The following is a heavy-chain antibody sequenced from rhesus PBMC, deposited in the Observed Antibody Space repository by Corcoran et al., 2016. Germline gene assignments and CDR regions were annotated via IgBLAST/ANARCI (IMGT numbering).Heavy chain of an antibody. Sequence: QLQLQESGPGLVKPSETLSVTCAVSGGSISSSYWSWIRQAPGKGLEWIGYIYGSGSSTNYNPSLKSPVTLSVDTSKNQLSLKLSSVTAADTAVYYCARDRPGLDSWGQGVVVTVSS. CDR2: IYGSGSST. CDR1: GGSISSSY. J-gene: IGHJ6*01. V-gene: IGHV4-169*02. CDR3: ARDRPGLDS.